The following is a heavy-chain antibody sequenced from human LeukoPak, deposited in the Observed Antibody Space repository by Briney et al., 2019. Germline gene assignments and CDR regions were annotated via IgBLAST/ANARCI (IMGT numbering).Heavy chain of an antibody. V-gene: IGHV4-38-2*02. CDR3: ARPFYYGDSLHYYMDV. J-gene: IGHJ6*03. CDR2: IYYRGTT. Sequence: SETLSLTCTVSGYSISTGYYWDWIRPPPGKGLEWLGTIYYRGTTYYNPSLKSRVTISVDTSKNQFSLKLSSVTAADTAVYYCARPFYYGDSLHYYMDVWGKGTTVTISS. D-gene: IGHD4-17*01. CDR1: GYSISTGYY.